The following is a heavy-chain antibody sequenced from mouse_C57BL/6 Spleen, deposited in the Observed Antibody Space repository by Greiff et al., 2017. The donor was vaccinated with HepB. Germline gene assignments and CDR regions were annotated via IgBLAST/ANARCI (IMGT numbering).Heavy chain of an antibody. J-gene: IGHJ2*01. CDR1: GFNIKNTY. V-gene: IGHV14-3*01. CDR3: ARWGSTTVVATRFDY. Sequence: VQLQQSVAELVRPGASVKLSCTASGFNIKNTYMPWVKQRPEQGLEWIGRIDPANGNTKYAPKFQGKATITADTSSNTAYLQLSSLTSEDTAIYYCARWGSTTVVATRFDYWGQGTTLTVSS. CDR2: IDPANGNT. D-gene: IGHD1-1*01.